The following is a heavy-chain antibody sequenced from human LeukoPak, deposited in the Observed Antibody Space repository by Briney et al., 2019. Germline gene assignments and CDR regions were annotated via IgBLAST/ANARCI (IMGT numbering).Heavy chain of an antibody. CDR1: GFTFNTYS. V-gene: IGHV3-48*02. Sequence: GGSLRLSCAASGFTFNTYSMSCVRQAPGKGLEWMSYISIRSSSTYYADSVKGRFTISRDNAKNSLYLQMNSLRDEDTAVYYCARGGVNYDILTGYWGDAFDIWGQGTMVTVSS. CDR2: ISIRSSST. CDR3: ARGGVNYDILTGYWGDAFDI. J-gene: IGHJ3*02. D-gene: IGHD3-9*01.